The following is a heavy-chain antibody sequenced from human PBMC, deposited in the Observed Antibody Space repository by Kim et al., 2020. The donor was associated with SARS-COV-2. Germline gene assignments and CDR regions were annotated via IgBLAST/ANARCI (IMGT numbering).Heavy chain of an antibody. V-gene: IGHV5-10-1*01. D-gene: IGHD6-13*01. J-gene: IGHJ4*02. CDR1: GYSFTSYW. CDR3: ATLDLRGYSSSWYSGGVFDY. Sequence: GESLKISCKGSGYSFTSYWISWVRQMPGKGLEWMGRIDPSDSYTNYSPSFQGHVTISADKSISTAYLQWSSLKASDTAMYYWATLDLRGYSSSWYSGGVFDYWGQGTLVTVSS. CDR2: IDPSDSYT.